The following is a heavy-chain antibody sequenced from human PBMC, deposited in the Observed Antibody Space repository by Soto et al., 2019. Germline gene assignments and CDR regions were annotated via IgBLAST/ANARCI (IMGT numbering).Heavy chain of an antibody. V-gene: IGHV3-23*01. CDR2: ISGSGGST. CDR1: GFTFSSYA. Sequence: EVQLLESGGGLVQPGGSLRLSCAASGFTFSSYAMRWVRQAPGKGLEWVSAISGSGGSTYYAESVKGRFTISRDNSKNTVYLQMNSLRAEDTAVYYCAKKYCSGGTCYSGSDYWGQGTLVTVSS. CDR3: AKKYCSGGTCYSGSDY. D-gene: IGHD2-15*01. J-gene: IGHJ4*02.